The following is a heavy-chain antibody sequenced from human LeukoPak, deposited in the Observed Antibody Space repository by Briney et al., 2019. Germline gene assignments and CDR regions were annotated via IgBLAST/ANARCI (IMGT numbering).Heavy chain of an antibody. J-gene: IGHJ5*02. CDR1: GGSISSYY. D-gene: IGHD4-11*01. CDR2: IYYSGST. V-gene: IGHV4-59*01. CDR3: ARELDDYSNYDRWFDP. Sequence: PSETLSLTCTVSGGSISSYYWSWIRQPPGQGREWIGYIYYSGSTTYNTTLKTRVTIPVDPSNNQFSLKLSSVTAADTAVYYCARELDDYSNYDRWFDPWGQRTLVTVSS.